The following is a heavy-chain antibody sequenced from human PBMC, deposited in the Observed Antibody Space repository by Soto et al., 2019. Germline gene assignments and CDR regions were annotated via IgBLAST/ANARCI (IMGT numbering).Heavy chain of an antibody. D-gene: IGHD6-13*01. J-gene: IGHJ6*02. V-gene: IGHV1-69*04. CDR1: GGTFSSYT. Sequence: SVKVSCKAAGGTFSSYTISWVRQAPGQGLEWMGRIIPILGIANYAQKFQGRVTITADKSTSTAYMELSSLRSEDTAVYYCARDPAADGYYGMDVWGQGTTVTVS. CDR3: ARDPAADGYYGMDV. CDR2: IIPILGIA.